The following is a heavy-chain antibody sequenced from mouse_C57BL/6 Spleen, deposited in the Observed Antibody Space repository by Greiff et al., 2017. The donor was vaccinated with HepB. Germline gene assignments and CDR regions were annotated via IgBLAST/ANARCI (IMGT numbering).Heavy chain of an antibody. CDR2: IYPGSGST. D-gene: IGHD1-1*01. CDR1: GYTFTSYW. Sequence: QVQLQQSGAELVKPGASVKMSCKASGYTFTSYWITWVKQRPGQGLEWIGDIYPGSGSTNYNEKFKSKATLTVDTSSSTAYMQLSSLTSEDSAVYYCARAYGSYYYAMDYWGQGTSVTVSS. J-gene: IGHJ4*01. CDR3: ARAYGSYYYAMDY. V-gene: IGHV1-55*01.